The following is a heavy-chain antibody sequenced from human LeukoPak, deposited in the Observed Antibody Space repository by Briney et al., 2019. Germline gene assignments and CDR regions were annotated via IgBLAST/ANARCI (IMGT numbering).Heavy chain of an antibody. CDR1: GYTFTGYY. Sequence: GASVKVSCKASGYTFTGYYMHWVRQAPGQGLEWMGYINPNNGGTSFAQKFQGRVSVTRDTSISTAYMELSRLRSDDTAVYYCARNRPPQLVRPFDYWGQGTLVTASS. J-gene: IGHJ4*02. D-gene: IGHD6-13*01. CDR3: ARNRPPQLVRPFDY. V-gene: IGHV1-2*02. CDR2: INPNNGGT.